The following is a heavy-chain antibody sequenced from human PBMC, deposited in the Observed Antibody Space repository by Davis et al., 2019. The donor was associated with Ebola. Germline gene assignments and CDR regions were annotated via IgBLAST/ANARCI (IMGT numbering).Heavy chain of an antibody. CDR1: GDSVSSNSAA. J-gene: IGHJ6*02. CDR3: ASTVTTPGYYYGMDV. CDR2: TYYRSKWYN. Sequence: SQTLSLTCAISGDSVSSNSAAWNWIRQSPSRGLEWLGRTYYRSKWYNDYAVSVKSRITINPDTSKNQFSLKLSSVTAADTAVYYCASTVTTPGYYYGMDVWGQGTTVTVSS. V-gene: IGHV6-1*01. D-gene: IGHD4-17*01.